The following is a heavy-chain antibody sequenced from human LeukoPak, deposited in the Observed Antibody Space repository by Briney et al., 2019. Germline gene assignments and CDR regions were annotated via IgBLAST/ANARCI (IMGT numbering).Heavy chain of an antibody. Sequence: PGRSLRLSCAASGSTFSSYGMHWVRQAPGKGLEWAAVIWYDGCNKYCADSVKGRFTISRDNSKNTLYLQMNSLRAEDTAVYYCASTTVTTSVYYYYYYGMDVWGQGTTVTVSS. CDR3: ASTTVTTSVYYYYYYGMDV. J-gene: IGHJ6*02. CDR1: GSTFSSYG. CDR2: IWYDGCNK. D-gene: IGHD4-17*01. V-gene: IGHV3-33*01.